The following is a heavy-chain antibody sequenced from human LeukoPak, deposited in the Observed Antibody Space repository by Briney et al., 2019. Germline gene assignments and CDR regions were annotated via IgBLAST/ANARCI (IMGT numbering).Heavy chain of an antibody. V-gene: IGHV3-21*04. CDR3: AKDLTYYYDSTGYYFDY. D-gene: IGHD3-22*01. J-gene: IGHJ4*02. Sequence: GGSLRLSCAASGFTFSSYSMNWVRQAPGKGLEWVSSISSSSSYIYYADSVKGRFTISRDNSKNTLYLQLNSLRAEDTAIYYCAKDLTYYYDSTGYYFDYWGQGTLVTVSS. CDR1: GFTFSSYS. CDR2: ISSSSSYI.